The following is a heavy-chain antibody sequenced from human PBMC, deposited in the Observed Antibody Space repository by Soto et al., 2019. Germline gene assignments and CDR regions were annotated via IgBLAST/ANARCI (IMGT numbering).Heavy chain of an antibody. D-gene: IGHD2-8*01. CDR1: GFTVSSNY. J-gene: IGHJ6*03. Sequence: PGGSLRLSCAASGFTVSSNYMSWVRQAPGKGLEWVSVIYSGGSTYYADSVKGRFTISRDNSKNTLYLQMNSLRAEDTAVYYCATRDVFRPPAEHPYYYYYMDVWGKGTTVTVSS. CDR2: IYSGGST. CDR3: ATRDVFRPPAEHPYYYYYMDV. V-gene: IGHV3-66*01.